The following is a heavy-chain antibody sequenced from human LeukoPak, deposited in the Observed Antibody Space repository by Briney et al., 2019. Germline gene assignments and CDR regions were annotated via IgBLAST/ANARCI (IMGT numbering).Heavy chain of an antibody. CDR2: IYTSGST. Sequence: SETLSLTCTVSGGSISSYYWSWIRQPAGKGLEWIGRIYTSGSTNYNPSLKSRVTMSVDTSKNQFSLKLSSVTAADTAVYYCARGGYYDFWSGSLLGYYMDVWGKGTTVTVSS. CDR1: GGSISSYY. D-gene: IGHD3-3*01. J-gene: IGHJ6*03. CDR3: ARGGYYDFWSGSLLGYYMDV. V-gene: IGHV4-4*07.